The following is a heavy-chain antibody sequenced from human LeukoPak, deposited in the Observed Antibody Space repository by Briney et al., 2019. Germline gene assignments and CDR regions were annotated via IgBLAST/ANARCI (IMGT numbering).Heavy chain of an antibody. Sequence: ASVKVSCKASGYTFTSYYMYWVRQAPGQGLEWMGIINPSGGSTSYPQKFQGRVTMTRDTSTSTVYMELSSLRSEDTAVYYCASGRKWSARRNCFYPWGQGTLVTVSS. CDR1: GYTFTSYY. CDR3: ASGRKWSARRNCFYP. CDR2: INPSGGST. V-gene: IGHV1-46*01. J-gene: IGHJ5*02. D-gene: IGHD2-8*01.